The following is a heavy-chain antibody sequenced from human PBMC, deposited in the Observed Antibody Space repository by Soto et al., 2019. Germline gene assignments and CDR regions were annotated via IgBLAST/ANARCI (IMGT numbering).Heavy chain of an antibody. CDR2: IYYSGST. J-gene: IGHJ6*02. Sequence: TLSLTCTVSGGSISSGGYYWSWIRQHPGKGLEWIGYIYYSGSTYYNPSLKSRVTISVDTSKNQFSLKLSSVTAADTAVYYCARARGHTAMVYYYYYGMDVWGQGTTVT. CDR3: ARARGHTAMVYYYYYGMDV. D-gene: IGHD5-18*01. V-gene: IGHV4-31*03. CDR1: GGSISSGGYY.